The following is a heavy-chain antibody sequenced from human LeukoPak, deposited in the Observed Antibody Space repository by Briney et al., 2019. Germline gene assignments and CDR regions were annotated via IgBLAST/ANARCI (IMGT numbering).Heavy chain of an antibody. Sequence: ASVKVSCKASGYTFTGYYMHWVRQAPGQGLEWMGWINPNSGGTNYAQKFQGRVTMTRDTSISTAYMELSRLRSDDAAVFYCARIRDDSSGYPGDFDYWGQGTLVTVSS. CDR2: INPNSGGT. V-gene: IGHV1-2*02. J-gene: IGHJ4*02. CDR3: ARIRDDSSGYPGDFDY. CDR1: GYTFTGYY. D-gene: IGHD3-22*01.